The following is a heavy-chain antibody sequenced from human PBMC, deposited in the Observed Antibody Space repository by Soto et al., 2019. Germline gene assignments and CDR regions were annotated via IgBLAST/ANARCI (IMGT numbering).Heavy chain of an antibody. V-gene: IGHV4-59*01. CDR3: ARAVWDCSSTSCYNWFDP. J-gene: IGHJ5*02. Sequence: SETLSLTYTVSGGSISSYYWSWIRQPPGKGLEWIGYIYYSGSTNYNPSLKSRVTISVDTSKNQFSLKLSSVTAADTAVYYCARAVWDCSSTSCYNWFDPWGQGTLVTVSS. D-gene: IGHD2-2*01. CDR1: GGSISSYY. CDR2: IYYSGST.